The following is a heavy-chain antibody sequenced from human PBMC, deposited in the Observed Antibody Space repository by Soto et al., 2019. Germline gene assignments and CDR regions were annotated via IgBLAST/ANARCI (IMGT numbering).Heavy chain of an antibody. V-gene: IGHV4-4*02. CDR1: SGSVFSSNW. CDR2: TRNSGGA. J-gene: IGHJ4*02. D-gene: IGHD6-19*01. CDR3: ASHLVMAGTRGFDH. Sequence: QVQLQESGPGLVKPSGTLSLTCAVSSGSVFSSNWWSWVRLPPGKGLEWIGETRNSGGANYNPSLKGRVPIAVGRSRNHIFLELSSVTAADTAVYYCASHLVMAGTRGFDHWGLGTLVTVSS.